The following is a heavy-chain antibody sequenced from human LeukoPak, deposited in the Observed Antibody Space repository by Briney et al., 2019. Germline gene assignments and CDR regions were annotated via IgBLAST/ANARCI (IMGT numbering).Heavy chain of an antibody. CDR2: ISGSGGST. CDR1: GFTFSSYA. CDR3: AKDPGMVRGVIAFDY. Sequence: GGSLRLSRAASGFTFSSYAMSWVRQAPGKGLEWVSAISGSGGSTYYADSVKGRFTISRDNSKNTLYLQMNSLRAEDTAVYYCAKDPGMVRGVIAFDYWGQGTLVTVSS. J-gene: IGHJ4*02. V-gene: IGHV3-23*01. D-gene: IGHD3-10*01.